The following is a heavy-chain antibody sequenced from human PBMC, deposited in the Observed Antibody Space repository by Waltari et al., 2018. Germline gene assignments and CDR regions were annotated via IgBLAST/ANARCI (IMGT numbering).Heavy chain of an antibody. CDR3: ARNLPGVDDAFDI. J-gene: IGHJ3*02. V-gene: IGHV4-38-2*01. Sequence: QVQLQESGPGLVKPSETLSLTCAVSGYSISSGYYWGWIRQPPGKGLEWIGSIYHSGRTYYNPSLKSRVTISVDTSKNQFSLKLSSVTAADTAVYYCARNLPGVDDAFDIWGQGTMVTVSS. D-gene: IGHD2-2*01. CDR1: GYSISSGYY. CDR2: IYHSGRT.